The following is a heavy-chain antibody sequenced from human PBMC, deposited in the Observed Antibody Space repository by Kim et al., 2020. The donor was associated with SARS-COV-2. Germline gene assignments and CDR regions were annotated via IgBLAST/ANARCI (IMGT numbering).Heavy chain of an antibody. Sequence: ASVKVSCKASGYTFTGYYMHWVRQAPGQGLEWMGWINPNSGGTNYAQKFQGRVTMTRDTSISTAYMELSRLRSDDTAVYHCARSFRGERGSVDYWGQGTLVTVSS. CDR3: ARSFRGERGSVDY. J-gene: IGHJ4*02. CDR2: INPNSGGT. CDR1: GYTFTGYY. V-gene: IGHV1-2*02. D-gene: IGHD2-21*01.